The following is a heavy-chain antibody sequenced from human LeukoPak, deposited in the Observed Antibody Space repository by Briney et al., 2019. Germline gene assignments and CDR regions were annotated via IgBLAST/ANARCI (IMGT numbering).Heavy chain of an antibody. Sequence: GGSLRLSCAASGFTVSSNYMSWVRPAPGKGLEWVSVIYSGGSTYYADSVKGRFTISRDNSKNTLYLQMNSLRAEDTAVYYCARDRRGITGTTALDYWGQGTLVTVSS. J-gene: IGHJ4*02. CDR3: ARDRRGITGTTALDY. CDR2: IYSGGST. V-gene: IGHV3-66*02. CDR1: GFTVSSNY. D-gene: IGHD1-20*01.